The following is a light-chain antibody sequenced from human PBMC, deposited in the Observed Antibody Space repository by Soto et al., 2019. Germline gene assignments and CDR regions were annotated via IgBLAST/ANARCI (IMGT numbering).Light chain of an antibody. CDR2: DAS. V-gene: IGKV3-11*01. J-gene: IGKJ1*01. Sequence: EVVMTQSPATLSVSPGERATLSCRASQRVSSNLAWYQQKPGQAPRLLIYDASNRATGIPARFSGSGSGTDFTLTISSLEPEDFAVYYCQQRSNWPWTFGQGTKVDI. CDR1: QRVSSN. CDR3: QQRSNWPWT.